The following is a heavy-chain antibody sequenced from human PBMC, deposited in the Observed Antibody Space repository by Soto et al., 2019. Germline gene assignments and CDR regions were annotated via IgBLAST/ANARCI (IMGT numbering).Heavy chain of an antibody. J-gene: IGHJ6*02. CDR2: IIPIFGTA. CDR3: ARDRPALLLTYYGMDV. D-gene: IGHD2-15*01. Sequence: GKLWQLGAGGKKPGSSLKFSCRASGGTFSSYAISGLRQALGQGLEWMGGIIPIFGTANYAQKFQGRVTITADESTSTAYMELSSLRSEDTAVYYCARDRPALLLTYYGMDVWGQGTTVTVSS. CDR1: GGTFSSYA. V-gene: IGHV1-69*01.